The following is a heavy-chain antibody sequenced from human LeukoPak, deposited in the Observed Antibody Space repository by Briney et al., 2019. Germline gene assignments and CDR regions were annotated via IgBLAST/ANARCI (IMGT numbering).Heavy chain of an antibody. CDR2: ISAYNGNT. D-gene: IGHD6-19*01. Sequence: ASVKVSCKASGYTFTSYGISWVRQAPGQGLEWMGWISAYNGNTNYAQKLQGRVTMTTDTSTSTAYMELRSLRSDDTAVYYCARVPEGIAVAGTPDYWGQGTLVTVSS. CDR3: ARVPEGIAVAGTPDY. CDR1: GYTFTSYG. J-gene: IGHJ4*02. V-gene: IGHV1-18*01.